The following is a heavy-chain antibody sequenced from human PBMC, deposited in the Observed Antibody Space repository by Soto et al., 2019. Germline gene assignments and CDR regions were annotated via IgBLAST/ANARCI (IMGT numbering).Heavy chain of an antibody. D-gene: IGHD3-9*01. CDR3: ARERGSEYFYYGLDV. J-gene: IGHJ6*02. CDR2: IDPNRDST. CDR1: GYTLSGNY. V-gene: IGHV1-2*02. Sequence: ASVKVSCKSSGYTLSGNYIHWVRQAPGQGLEWMGWIDPNRDSTNYAAKLQGRVTMTRDTSTSTAYMELSRLTSDDTAVYYCARERGSEYFYYGLDVWGQGTTVTV.